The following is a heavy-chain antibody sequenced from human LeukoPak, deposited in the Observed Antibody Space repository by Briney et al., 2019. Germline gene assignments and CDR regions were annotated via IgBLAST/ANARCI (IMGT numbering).Heavy chain of an antibody. V-gene: IGHV4-30-2*01. CDR1: GDSLSSGGFY. Sequence: PSETLSLTCIVSGDSLSSGGFYWSWIRQPPRRGLEWIGYIYHSGITYYNPSLKSRVAISVDKSKNQFSLKLSSVTAADTAVYYCARVDTAMDPFFDYWGQGTLVTVSS. J-gene: IGHJ4*02. CDR2: IYHSGIT. CDR3: ARVDTAMDPFFDY. D-gene: IGHD5-18*01.